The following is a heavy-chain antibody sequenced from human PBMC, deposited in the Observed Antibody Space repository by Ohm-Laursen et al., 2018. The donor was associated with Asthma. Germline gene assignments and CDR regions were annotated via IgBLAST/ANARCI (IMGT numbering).Heavy chain of an antibody. D-gene: IGHD6-13*01. J-gene: IGHJ4*02. V-gene: IGHV4-30-2*01. CDR1: GGSISRGGYS. Sequence: SQTLSLTCAVSGGSISRGGYSWSWIRQPPGRGLEWIGHIYHSGSTYSNPSLKSRVTISVDRYKNQFALKLIYVSAADTAVYYCARGNLAAAGTFDYWGQGTLVTVSS. CDR3: ARGNLAAAGTFDY. CDR2: IYHSGST.